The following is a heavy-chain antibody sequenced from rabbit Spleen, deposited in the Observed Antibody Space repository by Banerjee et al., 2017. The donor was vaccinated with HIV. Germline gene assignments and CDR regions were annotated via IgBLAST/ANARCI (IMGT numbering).Heavy chain of an antibody. V-gene: IGHV1S45*01. CDR3: ARDAGSGDYIDGYFDL. J-gene: IGHJ4*01. Sequence: QEQLKETGGGLVQPGGSLKLSCKASGFTLSSYYMNWVRQAPGKGLEWIGYIDPVFGITYYANWVNGRFTISKTSSTTVTLQMNSLTVADTATYFCARDAGSGDYIDGYFDLWGQGTL. CDR2: IDPVFGIT. CDR1: GFTLSSYYM. D-gene: IGHD8-1*01.